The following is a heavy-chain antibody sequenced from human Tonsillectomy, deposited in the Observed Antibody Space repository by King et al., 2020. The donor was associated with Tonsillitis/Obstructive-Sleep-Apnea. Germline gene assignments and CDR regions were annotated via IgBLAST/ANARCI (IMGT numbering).Heavy chain of an antibody. Sequence: VQLVESGGGLVQPGRSLRLSCAASGFTFDDYAMHWVRQAPGKGLEWVSGITWSSGSIGYADSVKGRFTISRDNAKNFLYLQMNSLRAEDTALYYCAKDRWAHYYGSGSSIDYWGQGTLVTVSS. CDR2: ITWSSGSI. CDR3: AKDRWAHYYGSGSSIDY. J-gene: IGHJ4*02. CDR1: GFTFDDYA. D-gene: IGHD3-10*01. V-gene: IGHV3-9*01.